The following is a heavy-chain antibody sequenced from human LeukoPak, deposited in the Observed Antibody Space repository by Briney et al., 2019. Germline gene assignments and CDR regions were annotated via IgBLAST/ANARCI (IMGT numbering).Heavy chain of an antibody. D-gene: IGHD1-7*01. CDR1: GGTFSSYT. V-gene: IGHV1-69*04. Sequence: SVKVSCKASGGTFSSYTISWVRQAPGQGLEWMGRIIPILGIANYAQKFQGRVTITADKSTSTAYMELSSLRSEDTAVYYCARETKLGDGVRITGTNRDAFDIWGQGTMATVSS. CDR2: IIPILGIA. CDR3: ARETKLGDGVRITGTNRDAFDI. J-gene: IGHJ3*02.